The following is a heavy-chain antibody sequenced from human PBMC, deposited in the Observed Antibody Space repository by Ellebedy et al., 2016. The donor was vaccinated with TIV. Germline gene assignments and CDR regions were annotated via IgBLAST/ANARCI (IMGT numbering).Heavy chain of an antibody. CDR1: GGTFSSYA. CDR2: IIPIFGTA. D-gene: IGHD5-18*01. CDR3: ARGADTAMVSAAFDI. J-gene: IGHJ3*02. Sequence: SVKVSXKASGGTFSSYAISWVRQAPGQGLEWMGGIIPIFGTANYAQKFQGRVTITADESTSTAYMELSSLRSEDTAVYYCARGADTAMVSAAFDIWGQGTMVTVSS. V-gene: IGHV1-69*13.